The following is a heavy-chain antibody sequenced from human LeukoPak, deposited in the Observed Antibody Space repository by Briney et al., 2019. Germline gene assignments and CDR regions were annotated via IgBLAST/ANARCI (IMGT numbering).Heavy chain of an antibody. J-gene: IGHJ4*02. V-gene: IGHV3-49*03. D-gene: IGHD4-17*01. Sequence: PGGSLRLSCTASGFTFGDYAMSWFRQAPGKGLEWVGFIRSKAYGGTTEYAASVKGRFTISRDDSKSIAHLQMNSLKTEDTAVYYCTTTAYGDNIDYWGQGTLVTVSS. CDR1: GFTFGDYA. CDR3: TTTAYGDNIDY. CDR2: IRSKAYGGTT.